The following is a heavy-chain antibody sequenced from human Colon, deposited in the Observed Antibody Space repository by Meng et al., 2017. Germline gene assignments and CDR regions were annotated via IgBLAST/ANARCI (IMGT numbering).Heavy chain of an antibody. CDR2: TYYRSKWYN. V-gene: IGHV6-1*01. Sequence: HVQLQQSGPGLVKLSQTLSPTCVISGDSVSSNTAAWNWIRQSPSRGLEWLGRTYYRSKWYNEYAVSVKSRMTFNADTSKNQVSLQVNSVTPEDTAVYYCARDHGYSYGLPLDYWGQGILVTVSS. J-gene: IGHJ4*02. CDR1: GDSVSSNTAA. D-gene: IGHD5-18*01. CDR3: ARDHGYSYGLPLDY.